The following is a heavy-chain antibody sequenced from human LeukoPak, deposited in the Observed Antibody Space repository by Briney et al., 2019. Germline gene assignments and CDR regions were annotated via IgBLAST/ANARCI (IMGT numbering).Heavy chain of an antibody. Sequence: PGGSLRLSCAASGFTLSYYNMNWVRQAPGKGLEWVSSISSSSSYIYYADSVKGRFTISRDNAKNSLYLQMNSLRAEDTAVYYCARNHWNDGGDYWGQGTLVTVSS. CDR1: GFTLSYYN. J-gene: IGHJ4*02. CDR2: ISSSSSYI. V-gene: IGHV3-21*01. CDR3: ARNHWNDGGDY. D-gene: IGHD1-1*01.